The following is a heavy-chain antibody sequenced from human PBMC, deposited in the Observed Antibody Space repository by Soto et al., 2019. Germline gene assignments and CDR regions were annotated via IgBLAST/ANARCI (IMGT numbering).Heavy chain of an antibody. V-gene: IGHV3-23*01. Sequence: EVQLLESGGGLVQPGGSLRLSCAASGFTFSTYAMSWVRQAPGKGLEWVSAISGSGGSTYYADSVKGRFTISRDNSKNTLYLQMNSLRAEDTAVYYCAKGHGDYVYFDYWGQGTLVTVPS. J-gene: IGHJ4*02. CDR3: AKGHGDYVYFDY. CDR2: ISGSGGST. D-gene: IGHD4-17*01. CDR1: GFTFSTYA.